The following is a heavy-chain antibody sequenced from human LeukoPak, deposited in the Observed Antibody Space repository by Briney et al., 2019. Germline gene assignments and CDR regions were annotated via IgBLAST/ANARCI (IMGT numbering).Heavy chain of an antibody. CDR1: GYSISSGYY. V-gene: IGHV4-38-2*02. Sequence: SETLSLTCTVSGYSISSGYYWGWIRQPPGKGLEWIGSIYHSGRTFYNPSLKSRVTISVDTSKNQFSLKLSSVTAADTAVYYCARGRSRVYGYKGVVSRYYFDYWGQGTLVTVSS. CDR3: ARGRSRVYGYKGVVSRYYFDY. CDR2: IYHSGRT. D-gene: IGHD5-24*01. J-gene: IGHJ4*02.